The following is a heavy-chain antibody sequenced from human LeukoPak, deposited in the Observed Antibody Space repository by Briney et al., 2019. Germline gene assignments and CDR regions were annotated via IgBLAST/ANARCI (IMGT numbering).Heavy chain of an antibody. CDR3: ARDGGEYRSGGSCYSVASYNWFDP. D-gene: IGHD2-15*01. V-gene: IGHV1-2*02. CDR1: GYTFTGYY. Sequence: ASVKVSCKASGYTFTGYYMHWVRQAPGQGLEWMGWINPNSGGTNYAQKFQGRVTMTRDTSISTAYMELSRLRSDDTAVYYCARDGGEYRSGGSCYSVASYNWFDPWGQGTLVTVSS. J-gene: IGHJ5*02. CDR2: INPNSGGT.